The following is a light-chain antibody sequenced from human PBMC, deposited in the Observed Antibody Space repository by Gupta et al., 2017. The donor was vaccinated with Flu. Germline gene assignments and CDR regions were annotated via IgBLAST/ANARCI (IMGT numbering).Light chain of an antibody. CDR3: QQRSNGGST. CDR2: DIS. Sequence: VVTQSPATLSLSPGERATLSCRTSQSVSDYFAWYQQKPGQAPRLLIYDISKRATGIPARFSGSGSGTDFTRTISRIESEDLAGYYCQQRSNGGSTLGHGTRLEMK. CDR1: QSVSDY. V-gene: IGKV3-11*01. J-gene: IGKJ5*01.